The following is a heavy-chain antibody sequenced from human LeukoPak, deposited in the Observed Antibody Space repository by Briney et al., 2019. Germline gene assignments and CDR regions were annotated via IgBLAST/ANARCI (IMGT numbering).Heavy chain of an antibody. D-gene: IGHD3-10*01. Sequence: GGSLRLSCAASGFTFSSYAMSWVRQAPGKGLEWVSAISGSGVTTYYADSVKGRFTISRDNSKNTLYLQMNSLRAEDTAVYYCAKSGYGSGSYSPFDYWGQGTLVTVSS. CDR1: GFTFSSYA. V-gene: IGHV3-23*01. CDR3: AKSGYGSGSYSPFDY. CDR2: ISGSGVTT. J-gene: IGHJ4*02.